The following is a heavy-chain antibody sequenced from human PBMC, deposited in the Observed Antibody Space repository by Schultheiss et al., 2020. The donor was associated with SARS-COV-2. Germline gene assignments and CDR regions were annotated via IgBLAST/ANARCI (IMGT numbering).Heavy chain of an antibody. Sequence: SGPTLVKPTQTLTLTCTFSGFSLSTSGVGVGWIRQPPGKALEWLALIYWNDDKRYSPSLKSRLTISKDTSKSQVVLTMTNMDPVDTATYYCARTPIYSNYVRGLLWYFDLWGRGTLVTVSS. CDR1: GFSLSTSGVG. CDR3: ARTPIYSNYVRGLLWYFDL. V-gene: IGHV2-5*01. CDR2: IYWNDDK. D-gene: IGHD4-11*01. J-gene: IGHJ2*01.